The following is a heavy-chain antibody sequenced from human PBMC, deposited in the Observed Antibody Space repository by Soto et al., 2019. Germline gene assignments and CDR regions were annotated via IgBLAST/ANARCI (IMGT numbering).Heavy chain of an antibody. CDR3: AKATYYYDSSGYYPFDY. Sequence: GGSLRLSCAASGFTFSSYGMHWVRQAPGKGMEWVAVISYDGSNKYYADSVKGRFTISRDNSKNTLYLQMSSLRAEDTAVYYCAKATYYYDSSGYYPFDYWGQGT. J-gene: IGHJ4*02. D-gene: IGHD3-22*01. V-gene: IGHV3-30*18. CDR2: ISYDGSNK. CDR1: GFTFSSYG.